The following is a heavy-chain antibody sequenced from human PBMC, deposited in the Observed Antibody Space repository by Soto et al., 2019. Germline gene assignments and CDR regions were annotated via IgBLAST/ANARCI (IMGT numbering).Heavy chain of an antibody. V-gene: IGHV4-34*01. CDR1: GGSFSGYY. Sequence: QVQLQQWGAGLLKPSETLSLTCAVYGGSFSGYYWSWIRQPPGKGLEWIGEINHSGSTNYNPSLKSRVTISVDTSKNQFPLKLSSGTAADTAVYYCARGWAGTTVVTSDFDYWGQGTLVTVSS. CDR3: ARGWAGTTVVTSDFDY. D-gene: IGHD4-17*01. CDR2: INHSGST. J-gene: IGHJ4*02.